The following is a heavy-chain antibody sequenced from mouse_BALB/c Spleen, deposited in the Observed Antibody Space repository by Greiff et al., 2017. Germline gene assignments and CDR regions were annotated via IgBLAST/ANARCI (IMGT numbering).Heavy chain of an antibody. V-gene: IGHV14-3*02. CDR2: IDPANGNT. CDR1: GFNIKDTY. Sequence: LQESGAELVKPGASVKLSCTASGFNIKDTYMHWVKQRPEQGLEWIGRIDPANGNTKYDPKFQGKATITADTSSNTAYLQLSSLTSEDTAVYYCARTNYYAMDYWGQGTSVTVAS. CDR3: ARTNYYAMDY. J-gene: IGHJ4*01.